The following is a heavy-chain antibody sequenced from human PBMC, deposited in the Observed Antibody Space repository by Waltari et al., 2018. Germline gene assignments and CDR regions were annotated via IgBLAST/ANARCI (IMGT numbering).Heavy chain of an antibody. D-gene: IGHD5-12*01. J-gene: IGHJ3*01. CDR1: GVSITSNRHY. Sequence: QLQLQESGPRLVRPSETLSLICRVSGVSITSNRHYWAWIRQSPGQGLEWIGTGSYSGTTYTSPSLKSRVSVSRDTSKNQGSLILGSVTAADMAVYYWATYIGASVGTAAFDVWGQGTMVTVSS. CDR3: ATYIGASVGTAAFDV. CDR2: GSYSGTT. V-gene: IGHV4-39*01.